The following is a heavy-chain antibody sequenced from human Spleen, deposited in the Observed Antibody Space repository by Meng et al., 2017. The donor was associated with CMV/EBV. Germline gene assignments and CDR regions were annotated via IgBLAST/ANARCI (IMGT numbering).Heavy chain of an antibody. CDR3: ARDQTRVGFGGLHSGYNYYNMHV. J-gene: IGHJ6*02. D-gene: IGHD3-3*01. CDR2: FSPILGKP. V-gene: IGHV1-69*01. Sequence: VRWVRQAPGQGLEWLGGFSPILGKPNYAQKFQGRVIITADESTTTAHMELSSLRSEDAAVYYCARDQTRVGFGGLHSGYNYYNMHVWGQGTTVTVSS.